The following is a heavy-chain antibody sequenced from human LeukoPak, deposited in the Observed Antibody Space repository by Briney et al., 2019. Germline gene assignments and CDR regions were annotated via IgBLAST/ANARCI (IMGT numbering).Heavy chain of an antibody. CDR3: ARDGAGSGYYRGFFDY. CDR1: GFTFSSYA. Sequence: PGRSLRLSCAASGFTFSSYAMHWVRQAPRKGLEYVSAISSNGGRTYYANSVKGRFTISRYNSKNTLYLQMGSLRAEDMAVYYCARDGAGSGYYRGFFDYWGQGTLVTVSS. D-gene: IGHD3-22*01. CDR2: ISSNGGRT. J-gene: IGHJ4*02. V-gene: IGHV3-64*01.